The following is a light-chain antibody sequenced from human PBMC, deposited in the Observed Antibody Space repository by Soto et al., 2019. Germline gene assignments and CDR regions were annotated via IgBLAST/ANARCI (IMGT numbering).Light chain of an antibody. J-gene: IGKJ3*01. CDR2: KAS. CDR1: QSIKNW. V-gene: IGKV1-5*03. CDR3: QQYNSYSQFT. Sequence: DIQMTRSPSTLSASVGDRVTSTCRASQSIKNWLAWYQQKPGEAPKLLIYKASTLESGVPSRFSGSGSGTEFTLTISCLQPDDVATYHCQQYNSYSQFTFGPGIKVDIK.